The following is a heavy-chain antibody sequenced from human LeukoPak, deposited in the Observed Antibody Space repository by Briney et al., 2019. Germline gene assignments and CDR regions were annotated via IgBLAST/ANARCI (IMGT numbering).Heavy chain of an antibody. CDR1: GFTFSNYG. CDR2: ISNGAGST. V-gene: IGHV3-23*01. D-gene: IGHD1-26*01. J-gene: IGHJ4*02. CDR3: AKNQWALID. Sequence: SGGSLRLSCAASGFTFSNYGMTWVRQAPGKGLEWVSSISNGAGSTYYADSVKGRFTISRDNSKNTLYLQMNSLRAEDTAVYYCAKNQWALIDWGQGTLVTVSS.